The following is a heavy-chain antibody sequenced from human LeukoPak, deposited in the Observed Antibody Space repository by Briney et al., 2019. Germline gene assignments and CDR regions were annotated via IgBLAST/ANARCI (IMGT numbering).Heavy chain of an antibody. Sequence: PGGSLRLSCAASGFTFSSYAMYWVRQAPGKGLEYVSAISTNGGSTYYANSVKGRFTISRDNSKNTLYLQMGSLGAEDMGVYYCAGGSSWYRGIDYWGQGTLVTVSS. D-gene: IGHD6-13*01. CDR3: AGGSSWYRGIDY. J-gene: IGHJ4*02. CDR1: GFTFSSYA. CDR2: ISTNGGST. V-gene: IGHV3-64*01.